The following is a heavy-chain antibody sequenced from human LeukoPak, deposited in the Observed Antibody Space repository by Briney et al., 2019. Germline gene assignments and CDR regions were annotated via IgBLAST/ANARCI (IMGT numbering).Heavy chain of an antibody. CDR2: IYYSGST. J-gene: IGHJ5*02. V-gene: IGHV4-39*01. Sequence: PSETLSLTCTVPGGSISSSSYYWGWIRQPPGKGLEWIGSIYYSGSTYYNPSLKSRVTISVDTSKNQFSLKLSSVTAADTAVYYCARLGLVGATTSWFDPWGQGTLVTVSS. CDR3: ARLGLVGATTSWFDP. CDR1: GGSISSSSYY. D-gene: IGHD1-26*01.